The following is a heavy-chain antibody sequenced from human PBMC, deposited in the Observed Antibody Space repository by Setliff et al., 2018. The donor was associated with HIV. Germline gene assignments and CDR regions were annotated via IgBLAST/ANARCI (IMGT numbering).Heavy chain of an antibody. CDR1: GDTSSTYA. J-gene: IGHJ3*02. Sequence: SVKVSCKASGDTSSTYAINWVRQAPGQGLEWMGQFIPILDITNYAQKFLGRVTITADKSTNTMYMEMTSLTSEDTAVYYCAGPRGDEAFDIWGQGTMVTASS. CDR2: FIPILDIT. D-gene: IGHD3-10*01. V-gene: IGHV1-69*10. CDR3: AGPRGDEAFDI.